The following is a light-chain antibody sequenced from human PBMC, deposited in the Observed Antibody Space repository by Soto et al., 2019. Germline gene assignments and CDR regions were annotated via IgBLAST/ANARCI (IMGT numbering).Light chain of an antibody. CDR1: SSDVGAYNY. CDR3: SSHTAISTVV. V-gene: IGLV2-14*03. J-gene: IGLJ2*01. CDR2: DVS. Sequence: QSALTQPASVSGSPGQSITISCTGTSSDVGAYNYVSWYQHYPGKAPKLMIYDVSNRPSGVSNRFSGSKSGNTASLTISGLQAEDEADYYCSSHTAISTVVFGGGTKLTFL.